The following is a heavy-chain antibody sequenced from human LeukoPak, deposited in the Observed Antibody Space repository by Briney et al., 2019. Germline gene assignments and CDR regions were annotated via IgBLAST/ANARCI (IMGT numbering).Heavy chain of an antibody. D-gene: IGHD6-13*01. J-gene: IGHJ4*02. Sequence: GGSLRLSCAASGFTFSSYWMTWLRQAPGKGLEWVANINQDGDEKKYVDFVKGRFTISRDNSKNTLYLQMNSLRAEDTAVYYCARSIVSGRKAAGTGLGYFDYWGQGTLVTVSS. V-gene: IGHV3-7*01. CDR2: INQDGDEK. CDR1: GFTFSSYW. CDR3: ARSIVSGRKAAGTGLGYFDY.